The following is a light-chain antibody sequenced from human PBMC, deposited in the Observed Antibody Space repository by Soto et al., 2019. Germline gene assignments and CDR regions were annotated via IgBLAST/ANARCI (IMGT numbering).Light chain of an antibody. Sequence: EIVLTQSPGTLSLSPGERATLSCRASQSVSSSYLAWYQQKPGQAPRLLIYGASSRATGIPVRFSGSGSGTDFTLTISRLEPEDFAVYYCQQYDSSPPTYTFGQGTKLEIK. J-gene: IGKJ2*01. CDR3: QQYDSSPPTYT. CDR1: QSVSSSY. V-gene: IGKV3-20*01. CDR2: GAS.